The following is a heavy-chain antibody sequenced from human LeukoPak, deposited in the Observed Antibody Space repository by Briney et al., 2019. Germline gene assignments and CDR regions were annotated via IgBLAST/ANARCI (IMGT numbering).Heavy chain of an antibody. V-gene: IGHV1-2*02. D-gene: IGHD1-14*01. CDR1: GYTFTGYY. CDR3: AREERNSPHTWFDP. CDR2: INPNSGGT. J-gene: IGHJ5*02. Sequence: GASVKVSCKASGYTFTGYYMHWVRQAPGQGLEWMGWINPNSGGTNYAQKFQGRVTMTRDTSISTAYMELSRLRSGDTAVYYCAREERNSPHTWFDPWGQGTLVTVSS.